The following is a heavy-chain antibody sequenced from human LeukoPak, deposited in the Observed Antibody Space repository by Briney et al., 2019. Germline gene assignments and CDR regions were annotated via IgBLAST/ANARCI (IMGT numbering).Heavy chain of an antibody. D-gene: IGHD2-21*01. CDR2: ISSSSSYI. Sequence: GGSLRLSCAASGFTFSSYGMHWVRQAPGKGLEWVSSISSSSSYIYYADSVKGRFTISRDNAKNSLYLQMNSLRAEDTAVYYCARDLVILGAFDIWGQGTMVTVSS. CDR3: ARDLVILGAFDI. V-gene: IGHV3-21*01. CDR1: GFTFSSYG. J-gene: IGHJ3*02.